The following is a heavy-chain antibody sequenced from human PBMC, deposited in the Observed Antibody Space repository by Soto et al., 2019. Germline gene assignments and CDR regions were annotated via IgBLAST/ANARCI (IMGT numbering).Heavy chain of an antibody. CDR1: GGSFSGYY. Sequence: SETLSLTCAVYGGSFSGYYWSWIRQPPGKGLEWIGEINHSGSTNYNPSLKSRVTISVDTSKNQFSLKLSSVTAADTAVYYCASDIDRPWWGQGTLVTVSS. CDR2: INHSGST. V-gene: IGHV4-34*01. CDR3: ASDIDRPW. D-gene: IGHD5-12*01. J-gene: IGHJ4*02.